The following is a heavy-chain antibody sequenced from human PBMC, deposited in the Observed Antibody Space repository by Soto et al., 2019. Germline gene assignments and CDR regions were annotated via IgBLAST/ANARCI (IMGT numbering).Heavy chain of an antibody. CDR2: LKSVSDGGKA. CDR1: GFPINKAW. Sequence: EVQLVESGGGLVKPGGSLTLSCAVSGFPINKAWMGWVRQGPGKGLEWVGRLKSVSDGGKAEYTAPVKDRFTISRDDSKNMLYLQMNSLKAEATGVYFCTTMRWNFWSTDWGQGTLVTVSS. CDR3: TTMRWNFWSTD. V-gene: IGHV3-15*01. J-gene: IGHJ4*02. D-gene: IGHD3-3*01.